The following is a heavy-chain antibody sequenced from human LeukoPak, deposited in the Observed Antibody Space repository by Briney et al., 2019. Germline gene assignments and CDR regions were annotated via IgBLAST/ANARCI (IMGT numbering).Heavy chain of an antibody. CDR3: ARGRGIAAPIDY. J-gene: IGHJ4*02. D-gene: IGHD6-13*01. Sequence: GGSLRLSCAASEFTFSSYVMHWVRQAPGKGLEWVALISYDASNEYYADSVKGRFTISRDNSKNTLYLQMNTLRAEDTAVYYCARGRGIAAPIDYWGQGTLVTVSS. V-gene: IGHV3-30*04. CDR2: ISYDASNE. CDR1: EFTFSSYV.